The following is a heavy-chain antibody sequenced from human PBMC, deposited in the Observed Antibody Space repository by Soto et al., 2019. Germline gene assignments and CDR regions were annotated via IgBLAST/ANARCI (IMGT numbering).Heavy chain of an antibody. J-gene: IGHJ3*02. Sequence: EVQLVESGGGLVQPGGSLRLSCAASGFTFSSYDMHWVRQATGKGLEWVSAIGTAGDPYYPGSVKGRFTISREIAKNSLYLQMNSMRAGDTAVYYCAREGNHERSDAFDIWGQGTMVTVSS. CDR2: IGTAGDP. D-gene: IGHD1-1*01. CDR3: AREGNHERSDAFDI. V-gene: IGHV3-13*05. CDR1: GFTFSSYD.